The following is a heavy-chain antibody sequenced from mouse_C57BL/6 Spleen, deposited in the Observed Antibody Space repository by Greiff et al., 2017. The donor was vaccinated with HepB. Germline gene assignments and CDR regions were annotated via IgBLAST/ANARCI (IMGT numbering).Heavy chain of an antibody. V-gene: IGHV1-82*01. CDR3: ARHWDDY. J-gene: IGHJ2*01. CDR1: GYAFSSSW. Sequence: QVQLQQSGPELVKPGASVKISCKASGYAFSSSWMNWVKQRPGKGLEWIGRIYPGDGDTNYNGKFKGKATLTADKSSSTAYMQLSSLTSEDSAVYFCARHWDDYWGQGTTLTVSS. D-gene: IGHD4-1*01. CDR2: IYPGDGDT.